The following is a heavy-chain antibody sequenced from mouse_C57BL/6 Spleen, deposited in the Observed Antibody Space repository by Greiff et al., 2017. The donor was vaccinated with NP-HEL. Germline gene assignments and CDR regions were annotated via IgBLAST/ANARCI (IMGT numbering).Heavy chain of an antibody. J-gene: IGHJ1*03. Sequence: QVQLQQPGAELVKPGASVKLSCKASGYTFTSYWMQWVKQRPGQGLEWIGEIDPSDSYTNYNQKFKGKATLTVDTSSSTAYMQLSSLTSEDSAVYYCAYYGSSYFDVWGTGTTVTVSS. CDR3: AYYGSSYFDV. D-gene: IGHD1-1*01. CDR2: IDPSDSYT. CDR1: GYTFTSYW. V-gene: IGHV1-50*01.